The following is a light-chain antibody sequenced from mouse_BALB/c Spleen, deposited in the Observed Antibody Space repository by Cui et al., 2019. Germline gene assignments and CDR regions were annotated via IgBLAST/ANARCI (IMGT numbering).Light chain of an antibody. CDR2: LTS. Sequence: QIVLTQSPALMSASPVEKVTMTCSASSSASYMYWYQQKPRSSPKPWIYLTSNLASGVPARFSGSGSGTSYSLTISSMEAEDAATYYCQQWSSNPPTFGGGTKLEIK. CDR1: SSASY. CDR3: QQWSSNPPT. J-gene: IGKJ2*01. V-gene: IGKV4-68*01.